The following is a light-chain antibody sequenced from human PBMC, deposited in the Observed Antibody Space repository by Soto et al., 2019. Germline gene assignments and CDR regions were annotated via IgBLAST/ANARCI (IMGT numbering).Light chain of an antibody. V-gene: IGLV2-14*01. CDR1: NSDVGIYNY. Sequence: QSALTQPASVSGSPGQSIAISCTGSNSDVGIYNYVSWYQQHPGKVPKLIIYEVTNRPSGVSNHFSGSKSGNTASLTISGLQAEDEADYYCSSYTTSSTRIFGTGTKVTVL. CDR2: EVT. J-gene: IGLJ1*01. CDR3: SSYTTSSTRI.